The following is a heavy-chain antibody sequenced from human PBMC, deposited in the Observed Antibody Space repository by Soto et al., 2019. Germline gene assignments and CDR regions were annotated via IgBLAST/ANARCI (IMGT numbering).Heavy chain of an antibody. V-gene: IGHV3-72*01. D-gene: IGHD2-15*01. CDR2: IRNKGNRYTT. CDR3: VGGYCSGGSCYSYYYGMDV. J-gene: IGHJ6*02. Sequence: GGSLRLSCAASGFTFSDHYMDWVRKAPGKGLEWVGLIRNKGNRYTTEYAASVRGRFTISRDDSENTLYLQMNTLKTEDTAVYYCVGGYCSGGSCYSYYYGMDVWGQGT. CDR1: GFTFSDHY.